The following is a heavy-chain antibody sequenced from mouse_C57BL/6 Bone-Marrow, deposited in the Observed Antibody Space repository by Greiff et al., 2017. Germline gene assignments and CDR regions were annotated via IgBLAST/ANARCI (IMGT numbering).Heavy chain of an antibody. D-gene: IGHD1-1*02. CDR1: GFSLTSYG. CDR2: IWRGGST. CDR3: AKGRWSYAMDY. V-gene: IGHV2-5*01. J-gene: IGHJ4*01. Sequence: VQGVESGPGLVQPSQSLSITCTVSGFSLTSYGVHWVRQSPGKGLEWLGVIWRGGSTDYNAAFMSRLSITKDNSKSQVFFKMNSLQAADTAIYYCAKGRWSYAMDYWGQGTSVTVSS.